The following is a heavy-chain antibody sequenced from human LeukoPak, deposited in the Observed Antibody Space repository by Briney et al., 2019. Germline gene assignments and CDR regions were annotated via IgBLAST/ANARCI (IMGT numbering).Heavy chain of an antibody. J-gene: IGHJ5*02. CDR1: GFTFSSYA. V-gene: IGHV3-30-3*01. Sequence: GGSLRPSCAASGFTFSSYAMHWVRQAPGKGLEWVAVISYDGSNKYYADSVKGRFTISRDNSKNTLYLQMNSLRAEDTAVYYCAKEQMYYYGSGSHNWFDPWGQGTLVTVSS. CDR2: ISYDGSNK. CDR3: AKEQMYYYGSGSHNWFDP. D-gene: IGHD3-10*01.